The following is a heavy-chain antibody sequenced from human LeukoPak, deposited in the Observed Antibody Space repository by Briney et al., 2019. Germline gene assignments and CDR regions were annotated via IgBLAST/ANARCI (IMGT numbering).Heavy chain of an antibody. D-gene: IGHD2-21*01. CDR3: AKDRYSEAIVVVPYYFDY. Sequence: GGSLRLSCAASGFTFSSYSMNWVRQAPGKGLEWVSAISGSGGSTYYADSVKGRFTISRDNSKNTLYLQMNSLRAEDTAVYYCAKDRYSEAIVVVPYYFDYWGQGTLVTVSS. CDR1: GFTFSSYS. V-gene: IGHV3-23*01. CDR2: ISGSGGST. J-gene: IGHJ4*02.